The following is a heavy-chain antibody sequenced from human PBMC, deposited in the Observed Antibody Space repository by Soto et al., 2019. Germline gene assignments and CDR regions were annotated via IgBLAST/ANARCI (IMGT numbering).Heavy chain of an antibody. D-gene: IGHD5-18*01. CDR1: GYTFSSNG. Sequence: EVQLVESGGGLVQPGGSLGLSCAASGYTFSSNGMSWVRQLPGKGLEWVATKKEDGSEKCYVDFVKGRFTISRDNANNSLYLQMSSLIADYTAIYYCARHLFGTDSYHFDYWGQGSLVTVSS. CDR3: ARHLFGTDSYHFDY. CDR2: KKEDGSEK. V-gene: IGHV3-7*03. J-gene: IGHJ4*02.